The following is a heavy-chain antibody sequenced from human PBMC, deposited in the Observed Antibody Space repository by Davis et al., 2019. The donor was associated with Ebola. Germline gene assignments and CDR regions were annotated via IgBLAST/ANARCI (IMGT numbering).Heavy chain of an antibody. CDR2: INPSGGSK. CDR1: GYTFTSYY. D-gene: IGHD1-1*01. V-gene: IGHV1-46*01. CDR3: ARGGTGTKEQNYYYDGMDV. Sequence: AASVKVSCKASGYTFTSYYMHWVRQAPGQGLEWMGIINPSGGSKSYAQKFQGRVTMTRDTSTSTVYMELSSLRSEDTAVYYCARGGTGTKEQNYYYDGMDVWGKGTTVTVSS. J-gene: IGHJ6*04.